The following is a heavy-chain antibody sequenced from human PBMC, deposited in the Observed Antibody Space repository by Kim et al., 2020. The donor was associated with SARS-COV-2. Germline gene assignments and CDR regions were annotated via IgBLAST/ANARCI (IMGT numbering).Heavy chain of an antibody. Sequence: SNPSLKSRVTISVDTSKNQCALKLSAVTAADTAVYYCARQKTRACDYWGQGTLVTVSS. CDR3: ARQKTRACDY. D-gene: IGHD1-7*01. J-gene: IGHJ4*02. V-gene: IGHV4-39*01.